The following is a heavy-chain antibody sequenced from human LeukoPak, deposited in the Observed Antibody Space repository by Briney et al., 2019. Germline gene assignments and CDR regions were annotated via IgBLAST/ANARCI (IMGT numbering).Heavy chain of an antibody. Sequence: GGSLRLSCAASGFTFSSYAMSWVRQAPGKGLEWVSAISGSGGSTYYADSVKGRFTISRDNSKNTLYLQMNSLRAEDTAVYYCAKDRGRGSSWPFPGPPPDYWGQGTLVTVSS. CDR3: AKDRGRGSSWPFPGPPPDY. CDR2: ISGSGGST. CDR1: GFTFSSYA. J-gene: IGHJ4*02. D-gene: IGHD6-13*01. V-gene: IGHV3-23*01.